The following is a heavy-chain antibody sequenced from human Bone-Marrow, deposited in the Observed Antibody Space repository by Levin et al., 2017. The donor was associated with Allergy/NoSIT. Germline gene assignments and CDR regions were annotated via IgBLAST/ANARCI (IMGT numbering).Heavy chain of an antibody. J-gene: IGHJ4*02. CDR2: IDPKSGGT. CDR3: ASQKYSGYDLDD. D-gene: IGHD5-12*01. CDR1: GYTFTAYY. Sequence: RASVKVSCKASGYTFTAYYMHWVREAPGQGLEWMGWIDPKSGGTNYAQTFQGRVTLTRDTSVSTGYMQLSRLRSDDTAVYYCASQKYSGYDLDDWGQGTLVTVSS. V-gene: IGHV1-2*02.